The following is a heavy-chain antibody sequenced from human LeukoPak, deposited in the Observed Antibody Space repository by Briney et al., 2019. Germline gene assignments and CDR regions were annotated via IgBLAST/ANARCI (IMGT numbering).Heavy chain of an antibody. D-gene: IGHD6-19*01. CDR2: INPSGGST. Sequence: GASVKVSCKASGYTFTSYDMYWVRQTPGQGLEWMGIINPSGGSTTYAQKFHGRVIMTRDTSTSSVYMELSGLRSEDTAVYYCARDEASRGIFDYWGQGTQVTVSS. CDR1: GYTFTSYD. V-gene: IGHV1-46*01. J-gene: IGHJ4*02. CDR3: ARDEASRGIFDY.